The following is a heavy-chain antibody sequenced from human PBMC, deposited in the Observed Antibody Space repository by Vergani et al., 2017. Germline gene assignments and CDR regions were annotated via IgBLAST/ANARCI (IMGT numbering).Heavy chain of an antibody. Sequence: QLQLQQSGPGLVKPSETLFLTCTVSADSISSGSYYWGWIRQPPWKSLEWIGSIYYSGLTYYNPSLKSRVAISVDTSKNQFSLKVTSVTAADTAVYFCARQRPGSGWSPGDFDDWGQGILVTVSS. D-gene: IGHD6-19*01. J-gene: IGHJ4*02. CDR2: IYYSGLT. CDR3: ARQRPGSGWSPGDFDD. V-gene: IGHV4-39*01. CDR1: ADSISSGSYY.